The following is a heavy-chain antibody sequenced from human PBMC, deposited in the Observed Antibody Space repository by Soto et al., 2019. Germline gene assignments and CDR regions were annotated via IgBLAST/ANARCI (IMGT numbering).Heavy chain of an antibody. CDR3: AKVHGDYYLGMDF. J-gene: IGHJ6*02. CDR1: GFTFSSYA. Sequence: PGGSLRLCCAASGFTFSSYAMSWVRQAPGKGLEWVSAISGSGGSTYYADSVKGRFTISRDNSKNTLYLQMNSLRAEDTAVYSCAKVHGDYYLGMDFWCQGITLTVAS. CDR2: ISGSGGST. D-gene: IGHD4-17*01. V-gene: IGHV3-23*01.